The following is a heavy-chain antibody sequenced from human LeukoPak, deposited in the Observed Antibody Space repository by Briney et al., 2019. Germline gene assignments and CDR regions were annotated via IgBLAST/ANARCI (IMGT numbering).Heavy chain of an antibody. CDR3: ARDRTSQGYYDILTGLNWFDP. V-gene: IGHV1-18*04. Sequence: ASVKVSCKASGYTFTSYGISWVRQAPGQGLEWMGWISAYNGNTNYAQNLQGRVTMTTDTSTSTAYMELRSLRSDDTAVYYCARDRTSQGYYDILTGLNWFDPWGQGTLVTVSS. J-gene: IGHJ5*02. CDR1: GYTFTSYG. CDR2: ISAYNGNT. D-gene: IGHD3-9*01.